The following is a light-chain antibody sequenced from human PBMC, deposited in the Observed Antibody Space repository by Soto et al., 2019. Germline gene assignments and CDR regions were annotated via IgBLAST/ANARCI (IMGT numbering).Light chain of an antibody. CDR3: QQYNSYWT. V-gene: IGKV1-5*03. Sequence: DLQMTQSPSTLSASVGDRVTITCRASQSISSWLAWYQQKPGKAPKLLNYKASSLGSGVPSRFSGSGSATEFTLTISSLQPDDFATYYCQQYNSYWTFGQGTKVEIK. CDR2: KAS. CDR1: QSISSW. J-gene: IGKJ1*01.